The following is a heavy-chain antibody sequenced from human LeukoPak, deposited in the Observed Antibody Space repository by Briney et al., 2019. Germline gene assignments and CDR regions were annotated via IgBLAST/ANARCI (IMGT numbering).Heavy chain of an antibody. CDR1: GYTFTSYA. V-gene: IGHV1-3*01. J-gene: IGHJ6*02. CDR3: ARDRGVQGYYYGMDV. CDR2: INAGNGNT. Sequence: GASVKVSCKASGYTFTSYAMHWVRQAPGQRLEWTGWINAGNGNTEYSQKFQGRVTITRDTSASTAYMELSSLRSEDTAVYYCARDRGVQGYYYGMDVWGQGTTVTVSS. D-gene: IGHD1-1*01.